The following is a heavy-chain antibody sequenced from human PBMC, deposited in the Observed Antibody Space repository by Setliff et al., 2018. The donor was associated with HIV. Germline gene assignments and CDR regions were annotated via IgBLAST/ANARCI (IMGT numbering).Heavy chain of an antibody. CDR3: AKLLPAADMAREIDS. D-gene: IGHD2-2*01. V-gene: IGHV1-46*01. Sequence: SVTVSCKASGYTFTSYYMHWVRQAPGQGLEWMGIINPSGGSTSYAQKFQGRVTMTRDTSTSTVYMELSSLRSEDTAVYYCAKLLPAADMAREIDSWGQGTQVTVSS. CDR1: GYTFTSYY. CDR2: INPSGGST. J-gene: IGHJ4*02.